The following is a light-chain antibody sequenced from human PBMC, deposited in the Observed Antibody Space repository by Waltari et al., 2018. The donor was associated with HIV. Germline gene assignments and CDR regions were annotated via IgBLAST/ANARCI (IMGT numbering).Light chain of an antibody. J-gene: IGLJ3*02. CDR2: DDS. CDR3: QVWESSTDHWV. CDR1: NIGRAS. V-gene: IGLV3-21*02. Sequence: SYVLTQPPSLSVAPGQTARITLGGANIGRASVHWYQQKPGQAPLLLAYDDSDRPAGIPGRFSGSNSGNTATLTIRRVEAGDEADYYCQVWESSTDHWVFGGGTKLTV.